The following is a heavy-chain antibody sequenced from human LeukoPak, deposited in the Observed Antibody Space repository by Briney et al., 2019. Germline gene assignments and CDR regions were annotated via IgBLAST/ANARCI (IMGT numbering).Heavy chain of an antibody. CDR1: GFTFGNHA. Sequence: GGSLRLSCAASGFTFGNHAMNWVRQAPGKGLEWVSVISGSGGSTYYADSVKGRFTISRDNSKNTLFLQMNSLRAEDTAVFYCAKVGLSYCGGDCYVDYWGQGTLVTVSS. J-gene: IGHJ4*02. CDR2: ISGSGGST. V-gene: IGHV3-23*01. CDR3: AKVGLSYCGGDCYVDY. D-gene: IGHD2-21*02.